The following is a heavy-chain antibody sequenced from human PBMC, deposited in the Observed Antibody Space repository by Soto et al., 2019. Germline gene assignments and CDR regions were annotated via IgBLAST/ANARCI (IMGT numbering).Heavy chain of an antibody. J-gene: IGHJ4*02. CDR3: AKDGYRYPDYGVDYYFDY. Sequence: GGSLRLSCAASGFTFSSYGMHWVRQAPGKGLEWVAVISYDGSNKYYADSVKGRFTISRDNSKNTLYLQMNSLRAEDTAVYYCAKDGYRYPDYGVDYYFDYWGQGTLVTVS. V-gene: IGHV3-30*18. CDR2: ISYDGSNK. D-gene: IGHD4-17*01. CDR1: GFTFSSYG.